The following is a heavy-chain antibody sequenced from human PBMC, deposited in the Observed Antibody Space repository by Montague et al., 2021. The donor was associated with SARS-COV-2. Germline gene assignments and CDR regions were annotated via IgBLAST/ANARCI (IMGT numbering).Heavy chain of an antibody. J-gene: IGHJ4*02. Sequence: SLRLSCAASGFTFSSYAMHWVRQTPGKGLEWVSCISWGSGTISYADSVKGRFTISRDNAKNSLYLQMSGLRAEDTAFYYCAKDVRPITFAYFDYWGQGTLVTVSS. V-gene: IGHV3-9*01. D-gene: IGHD1-14*01. CDR3: AKDVRPITFAYFDY. CDR2: ISWGSGTI. CDR1: GFTFSSYA.